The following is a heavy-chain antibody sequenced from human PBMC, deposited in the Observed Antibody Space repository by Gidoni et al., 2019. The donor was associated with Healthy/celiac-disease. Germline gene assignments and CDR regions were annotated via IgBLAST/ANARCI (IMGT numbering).Heavy chain of an antibody. J-gene: IGHJ4*02. CDR2: IIPIFGTA. V-gene: IGHV1-69*06. Sequence: QVQLVQSGAEVKKPGSSVKVSCKASGGTFSSYAISWVRQAPGQGLEWMGGIIPIFGTANYAQKFQGRVTITADKSTSTAYMELSSLRSEDTAVYYCARSNYYDSSGYYWGFDYWGQGTLVTVSS. D-gene: IGHD3-22*01. CDR1: GGTFSSYA. CDR3: ARSNYYDSSGYYWGFDY.